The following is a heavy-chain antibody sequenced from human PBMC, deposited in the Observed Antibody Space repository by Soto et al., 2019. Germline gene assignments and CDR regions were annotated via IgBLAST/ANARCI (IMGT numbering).Heavy chain of an antibody. CDR1: GFTFSSFA. Sequence: GGSLRLSCAASGFTFSSFAMHWVRQAPGKGLEWVAVISYDGSNKYYADSVKGRFTISRDNSKNTLYLQMNSLRAEDTAVYYCAKSYPRKWELLDYWGQGTLVTVSS. CDR2: ISYDGSNK. CDR3: AKSYPRKWELLDY. D-gene: IGHD1-26*01. J-gene: IGHJ4*02. V-gene: IGHV3-30*18.